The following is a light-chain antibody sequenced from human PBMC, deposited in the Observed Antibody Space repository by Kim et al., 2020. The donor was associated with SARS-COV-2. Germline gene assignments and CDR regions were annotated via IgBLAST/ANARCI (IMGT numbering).Light chain of an antibody. CDR1: ASDVDGYNN. CDR3: SSYTSSSPVV. Sequence: GQSFTLSGTGTASDVDGYNNVSWYQQHPGKAPKLMIYDVRIRPSGVSNRFSGAKSGNEASLTISGLQAEDEADYYCSSYTSSSPVVFGGGTQLTVL. J-gene: IGLJ2*01. V-gene: IGLV2-14*03. CDR2: DVR.